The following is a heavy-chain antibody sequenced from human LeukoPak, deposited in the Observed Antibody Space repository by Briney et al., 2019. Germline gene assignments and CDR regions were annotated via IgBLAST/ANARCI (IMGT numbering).Heavy chain of an antibody. D-gene: IGHD3-9*01. CDR2: INHSGST. J-gene: IGHJ4*02. CDR3: ARGVSYYDILTGYRWYYFDY. V-gene: IGHV4-34*01. CDR1: GGSFSGYY. Sequence: SETLSLTCAVYGGSFSGYYWSWIRQPPGKGLEWIGEINHSGSTNYNPSLKSRVTISVDTSKNQFSLKLSSVTAADTAVYYCARGVSYYDILTGYRWYYFDYWGQGTLVTVSS.